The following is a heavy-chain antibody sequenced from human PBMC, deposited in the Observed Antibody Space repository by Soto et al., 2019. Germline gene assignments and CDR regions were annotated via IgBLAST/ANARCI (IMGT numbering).Heavy chain of an antibody. CDR1: GFTVSSNY. D-gene: IGHD3-10*01. J-gene: IGHJ4*02. V-gene: IGHV3-53*04. Sequence: EVQLVESGGGLVQPGGSLRLSCAASGFTVSSNYMSWVRQAPGKGLEWVSVIYSGGRTYYADSVKGRFTISRHNSKNTLYLQMNSLRAEDTAVYYCASSMVRGATGGVTDYWGQGTLVTVSS. CDR2: IYSGGRT. CDR3: ASSMVRGATGGVTDY.